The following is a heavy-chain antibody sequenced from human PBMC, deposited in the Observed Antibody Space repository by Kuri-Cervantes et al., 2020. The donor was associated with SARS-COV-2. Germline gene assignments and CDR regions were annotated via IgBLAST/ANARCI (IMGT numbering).Heavy chain of an antibody. D-gene: IGHD2-15*01. CDR2: IYYSGST. J-gene: IGHJ4*02. CDR3: ARQGLSKGGYFDY. V-gene: IGHV4-39*01. CDR1: GGSISSSSYY. Sequence: WETLSLSCTVSGGSISSSSYYWGWLRQPPGQGLEWIGSIYYSGSTYYNPSLKSRVTISVDTSKTQFSLKLSSVTAADTAVYYCARQGLSKGGYFDYWGQGTLVTVSS.